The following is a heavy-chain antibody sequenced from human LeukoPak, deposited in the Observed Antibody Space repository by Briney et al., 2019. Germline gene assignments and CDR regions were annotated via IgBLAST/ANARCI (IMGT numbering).Heavy chain of an antibody. J-gene: IGHJ5*02. CDR2: IYYSGST. CDR3: AGEIALAGTKNWFDP. CDR1: GGSISSYY. Sequence: SETLSLTCTVSGGSISSYYWSWIRQPPGKGLEWIGYIYYSGSTNYNPSLKSRVTISVDTSMNQFSLKLSSVTAADTAVYYCAGEIALAGTKNWFDPWGQGTLVTVSS. D-gene: IGHD6-19*01. V-gene: IGHV4-59*01.